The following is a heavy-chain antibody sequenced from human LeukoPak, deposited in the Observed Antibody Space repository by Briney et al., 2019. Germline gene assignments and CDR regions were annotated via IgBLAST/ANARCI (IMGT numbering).Heavy chain of an antibody. CDR1: GFTFRNYG. Sequence: GGSLRLSCAASGFTFRNYGMHWVRQAPGKGLEWVSYISSSGSSIYYTDSVKGRFTISRDNAKNSLYLQMNSLRAEDTAVYYCARENGIAAADYWGQGTLVTVSS. CDR2: ISSSGSSI. CDR3: ARENGIAAADY. V-gene: IGHV3-48*04. D-gene: IGHD6-13*01. J-gene: IGHJ4*02.